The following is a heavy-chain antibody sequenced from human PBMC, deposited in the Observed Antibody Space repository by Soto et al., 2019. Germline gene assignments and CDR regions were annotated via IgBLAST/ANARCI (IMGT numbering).Heavy chain of an antibody. CDR2: IYSGGST. J-gene: IGHJ4*02. Sequence: EEQLVESGGDLVQPGGSLRLSCAASGFTFSNNSMSWVRQAPGKGLEWVSLIYSGGSTYYAEYVKGRFTSSRDSSKNTLFLQMNSLRGEDATMYFCAAIGHQGYGGQGTLVTVSS. D-gene: IGHD2-21*01. V-gene: IGHV3-66*01. CDR1: GFTFSNNS. CDR3: AAIGHQGY.